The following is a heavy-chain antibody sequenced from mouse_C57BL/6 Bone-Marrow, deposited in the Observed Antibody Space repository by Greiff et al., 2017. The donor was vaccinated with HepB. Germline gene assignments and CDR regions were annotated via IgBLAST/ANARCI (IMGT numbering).Heavy chain of an antibody. Sequence: VQLQQSGAELARPGASVKLSCKASGYTFTSYGISWVKQRTGQGLEWIGEIYPRSGNTYYNEKFKGKATLTADKSSSTAYMELRSLTSEDSAVYFCAMIYYGNSDWFAYRRQGTLVTVSA. V-gene: IGHV1-81*01. CDR2: IYPRSGNT. D-gene: IGHD2-1*01. CDR1: GYTFTSYG. CDR3: AMIYYGNSDWFAY. J-gene: IGHJ3*01.